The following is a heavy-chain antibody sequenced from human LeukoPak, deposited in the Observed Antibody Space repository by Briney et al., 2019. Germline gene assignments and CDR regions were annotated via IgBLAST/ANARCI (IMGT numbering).Heavy chain of an antibody. Sequence: ASVKVSCKASGYTFTGYYMHWVRQAPGQGLEWMGRINPNSGGTNYAQEFQGRVTMTRDTSISTAYMEVSRLRSDDTAVYYCAKSRRSGSYGIGYWGQGTLVTVSS. D-gene: IGHD3-10*01. CDR1: GYTFTGYY. CDR2: INPNSGGT. V-gene: IGHV1-2*06. J-gene: IGHJ4*02. CDR3: AKSRRSGSYGIGY.